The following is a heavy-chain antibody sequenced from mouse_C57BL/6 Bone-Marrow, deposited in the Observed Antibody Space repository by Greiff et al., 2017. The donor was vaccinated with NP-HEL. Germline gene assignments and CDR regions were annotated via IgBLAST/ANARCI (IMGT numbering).Heavy chain of an antibody. Sequence: VQLQQSGPELVKPGASVKISCKASGYTFTDYYMNWVKQSHGKSLEWIGDINPNNGGTSYNQKFKGKATLTVDKSSSTAYMELRSLTSEDSAVYYCARGEYSNYVTPFAYWGQGTLVTVSA. CDR2: INPNNGGT. J-gene: IGHJ3*01. CDR1: GYTFTDYY. CDR3: ARGEYSNYVTPFAY. V-gene: IGHV1-26*01. D-gene: IGHD2-5*01.